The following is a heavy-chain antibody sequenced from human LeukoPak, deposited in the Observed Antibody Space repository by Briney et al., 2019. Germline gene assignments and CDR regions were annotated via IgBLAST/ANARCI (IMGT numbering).Heavy chain of an antibody. Sequence: GGSLRLSCAASGFTFSNAWMSWVRQAPGKGLEWVGRIKSKTDGGTTDYAAPVKGRFTISRDDSKNTLYLQMNSLKTEDTAVYYCTTDLGRWLAIRDNWFDPWGQGTLVTVSS. D-gene: IGHD6-19*01. CDR2: IKSKTDGGTT. CDR3: TTDLGRWLAIRDNWFDP. CDR1: GFTFSNAW. V-gene: IGHV3-15*01. J-gene: IGHJ5*02.